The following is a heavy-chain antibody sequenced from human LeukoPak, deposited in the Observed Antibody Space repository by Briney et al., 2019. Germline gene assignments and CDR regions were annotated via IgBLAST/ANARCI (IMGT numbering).Heavy chain of an antibody. J-gene: IGHJ4*02. CDR2: ISGDGGST. Sequence: GGSLRLSCAASGFTFDDYAMHWVRQAPGKGLGWVSLISGDGGSTYYADSVKGRFTISRDNSKSSLYLQMNSLRTEDTALYYCAKGQGYYFHYWGQGTLVTVSS. CDR1: GFTFDDYA. CDR3: AKGQGYYFHY. V-gene: IGHV3-43*02.